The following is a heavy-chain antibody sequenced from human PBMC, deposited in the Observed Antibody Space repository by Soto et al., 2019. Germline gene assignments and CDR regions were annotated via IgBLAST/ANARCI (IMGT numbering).Heavy chain of an antibody. CDR1: GYTPTNYD. CDR2: ISAYNGNT. Sequence: QVPLVQSGPEVKKPGASVKVSCKTSGYTPTNYDIGWVRQAPGQGLEYMGWISAYNGNTNYERKLQDRVTLTTDTSTRTAYMELRSLQSDDTAIYYCARGLYRRGTYSAFDNWGQGTLVTVSS. V-gene: IGHV1-18*01. J-gene: IGHJ4*02. D-gene: IGHD3-16*01. CDR3: ARGLYRRGTYSAFDN.